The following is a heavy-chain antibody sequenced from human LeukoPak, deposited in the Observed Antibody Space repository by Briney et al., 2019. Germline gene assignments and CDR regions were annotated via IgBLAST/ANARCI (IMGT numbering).Heavy chain of an antibody. Sequence: PSETLSLTCTISAASISSSSHHWGWIRQPPGKGLEWIGYIYYSGSTNYNPSLKSRVTISVDTSKNQFSLKLSSVTAADTAVYYCARDRDGYNFDYWGQGTLVTVSS. D-gene: IGHD5-24*01. J-gene: IGHJ4*02. V-gene: IGHV4-61*01. CDR1: AASISSSSHH. CDR2: IYYSGST. CDR3: ARDRDGYNFDY.